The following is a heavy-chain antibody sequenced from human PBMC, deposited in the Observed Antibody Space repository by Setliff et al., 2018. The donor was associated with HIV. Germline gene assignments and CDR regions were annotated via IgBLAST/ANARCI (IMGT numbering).Heavy chain of an antibody. D-gene: IGHD3-22*01. CDR1: GFTFSAYS. CDR3: ARAYNVYDYRFDSSGYDY. V-gene: IGHV3-48*01. Sequence: GGSLRLSCAASGFTFSAYSMNWVRQAPGKGLEWISYISSSGVMYYADSVRGRFTISRDNGKNSLFLQMNSLKAEDTAVYYCARAYNVYDYRFDSSGYDYWGQGTLVTVSS. CDR2: ISSSGVM. J-gene: IGHJ4*02.